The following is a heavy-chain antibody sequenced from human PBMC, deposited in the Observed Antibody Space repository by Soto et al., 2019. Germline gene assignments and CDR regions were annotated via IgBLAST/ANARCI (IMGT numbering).Heavy chain of an antibody. Sequence: SETLSLTCTVSGGSISSGGYYWSWIRQHPGKGLEWIGYIYYSGSTYYNPSLKSRVTISVDTSKNQSSLKLSSVTAADTVVYYCAREEQLVRYYGMDVWGQGTTVTVSS. CDR2: IYYSGST. D-gene: IGHD6-6*01. CDR3: AREEQLVRYYGMDV. CDR1: GGSISSGGYY. V-gene: IGHV4-31*03. J-gene: IGHJ6*02.